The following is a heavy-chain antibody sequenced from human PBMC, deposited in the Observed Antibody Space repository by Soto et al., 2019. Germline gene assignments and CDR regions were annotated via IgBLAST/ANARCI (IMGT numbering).Heavy chain of an antibody. CDR1: GFSLSGYW. J-gene: IGHJ4*02. Sequence: GGSLRLSCAASGFSLSGYWMSWVRQAPGKGLEYVANIKQDGSQIYYGDSVKGRFTISRDNAKNSLYLQMNSLRAEDTAVYYCARIFGSSDRGDYWGQGTLVTVSS. CDR3: ARIFGSSDRGDY. CDR2: IKQDGSQI. V-gene: IGHV3-7*03. D-gene: IGHD6-6*01.